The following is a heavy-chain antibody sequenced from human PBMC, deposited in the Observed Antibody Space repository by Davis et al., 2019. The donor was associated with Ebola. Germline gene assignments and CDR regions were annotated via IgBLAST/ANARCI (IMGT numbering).Heavy chain of an antibody. CDR3: TTGPNWYYYDTSGYFYYFDY. Sequence: GESLKISCAASGFTFSYTWMSWVRQAPGKGLEWVGRIKSKTDGGTTDYAAPVKGRFTISRDDSKNTLYLQMNSLKTEDTAVFYCTTGPNWYYYDTSGYFYYFDYWGQGTLVTVSS. CDR1: GFTFSYTW. CDR2: IKSKTDGGTT. J-gene: IGHJ4*02. D-gene: IGHD3-22*01. V-gene: IGHV3-15*01.